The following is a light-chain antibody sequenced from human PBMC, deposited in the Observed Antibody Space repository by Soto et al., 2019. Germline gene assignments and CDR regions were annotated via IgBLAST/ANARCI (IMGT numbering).Light chain of an antibody. Sequence: EIVLTQSPAILSLSPGERATLSCRASQSVSSYLAWYQQKPGQAPRLLIYDASNRATGIPARFSGSGSGTDFTLTISSLEPEDFAVYYCQQRTNWPTFGPGTKVDLK. CDR3: QQRTNWPT. CDR2: DAS. CDR1: QSVSSY. J-gene: IGKJ3*01. V-gene: IGKV3-11*01.